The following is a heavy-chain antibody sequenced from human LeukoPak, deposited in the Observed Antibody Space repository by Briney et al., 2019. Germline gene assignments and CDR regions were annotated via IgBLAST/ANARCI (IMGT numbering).Heavy chain of an antibody. D-gene: IGHD1-26*01. CDR3: ARGGGAGATIDY. CDR1: GYNFAGYG. Sequence: ASVKLSCKASGYNFAGYGMTWVRQAPGQGLEWMGWINGFNGAANYAQILQGRVTMTTDKSTTTAYLELTGLKAGDTAIYFCARGGGAGATIDYWGQGTLVTVSS. J-gene: IGHJ4*02. V-gene: IGHV1-18*01. CDR2: INGFNGAA.